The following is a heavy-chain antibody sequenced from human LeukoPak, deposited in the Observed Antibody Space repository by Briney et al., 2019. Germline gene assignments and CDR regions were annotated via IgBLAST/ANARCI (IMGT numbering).Heavy chain of an antibody. D-gene: IGHD5-18*01. CDR2: IGSDNKP. V-gene: IGHV3-23*05. CDR1: GFTFSAYA. Sequence: GGSLRLSCEASGFTFSAYAMTWVRQAPGEGLEWVSSIGSDNKPHYSESVKGRFAISRDNSKATLYLQMNSLKAEDTAVYYCARYRGTDVMDVWGQGTTVTVSS. CDR3: ARYRGTDVMDV. J-gene: IGHJ6*02.